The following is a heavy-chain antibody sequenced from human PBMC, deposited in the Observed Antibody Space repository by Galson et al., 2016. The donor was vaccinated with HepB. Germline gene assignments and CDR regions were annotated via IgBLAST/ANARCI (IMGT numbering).Heavy chain of an antibody. CDR3: AREYFDVGGYYYMEVRYFDL. D-gene: IGHD3-22*01. CDR1: RFSLSAHW. CDR2: IKQDGSET. V-gene: IGHV3-7*04. Sequence: SLRLSCAASRFSLSAHWMSWVRQAPGKGLEWVANIKQDGSETYFVDSVKGRFTISRDNAENSLYLEMNSLRAEDTAVYYCAREYFDVGGYYYMEVRYFDLWGRGTLVTVSS. J-gene: IGHJ2*01.